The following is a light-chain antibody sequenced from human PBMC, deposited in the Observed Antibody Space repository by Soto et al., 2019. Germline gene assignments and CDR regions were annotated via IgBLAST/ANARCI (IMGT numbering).Light chain of an antibody. J-gene: IGKJ4*01. CDR3: QQRSNWPPT. CDR2: DAS. V-gene: IGKV3-11*01. Sequence: EIVLTQSPATLSLSPGERATLSCRASQSVSSYLAWYQQKPGQAPRLLIYDASNSATGIPARFSGSGSGTDFTLPISSLEPEDFAVYYCQQRSNWPPTFGGGTKVEIK. CDR1: QSVSSY.